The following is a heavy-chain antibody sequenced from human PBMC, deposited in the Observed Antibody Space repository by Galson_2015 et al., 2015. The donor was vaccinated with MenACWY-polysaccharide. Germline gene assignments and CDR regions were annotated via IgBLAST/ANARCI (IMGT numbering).Heavy chain of an antibody. V-gene: IGHV3-74*01. CDR2: INNDGSAT. D-gene: IGHD1-1*01. Sequence: SLRLSCAASGYSFSSYWMFWVRQAPGKGLVWVSTINNDGSATTYADTVKGRFTISRDNAKNTVYLQMNSLRDDDTAVYYCGRNGGGTDVWGQRTTVTAAS. CDR1: GYSFSSYW. J-gene: IGHJ6*02. CDR3: GRNGGGTDV.